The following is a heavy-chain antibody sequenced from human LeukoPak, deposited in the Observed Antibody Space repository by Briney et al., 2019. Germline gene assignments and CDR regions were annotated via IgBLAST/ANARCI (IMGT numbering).Heavy chain of an antibody. CDR1: GGSISSYS. V-gene: IGHV4-59*12. Sequence: TSETLSLTCSVSGGSISSYSWSWIRQPPGKGLEWIGYIDYRGNSNYSPSLKSRVTISVDTSKNQFSLKLTSVTAADTAVYYCARGLSHSKDIWGQGTMVTVSS. J-gene: IGHJ3*02. CDR3: ARGLSHSKDI. CDR2: IDYRGNS.